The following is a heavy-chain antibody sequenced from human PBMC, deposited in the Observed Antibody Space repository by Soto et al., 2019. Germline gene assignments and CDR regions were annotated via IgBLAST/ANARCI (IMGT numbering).Heavy chain of an antibody. D-gene: IGHD3-9*01. V-gene: IGHV4-31*03. Sequence: QVQLQESGPGLVKPSQTLSLTCIVSGDSITSGNYYWSWIRQHPGKGLEWIGYIHHSGNTYYIPSLNRRLSLSIDQSKNQVSLQLSSVTAADTALYYCARPNYDIFTGLSGFDIWGQGTMVTVSS. CDR1: GDSITSGNYY. J-gene: IGHJ3*02. CDR3: ARPNYDIFTGLSGFDI. CDR2: IHHSGNT.